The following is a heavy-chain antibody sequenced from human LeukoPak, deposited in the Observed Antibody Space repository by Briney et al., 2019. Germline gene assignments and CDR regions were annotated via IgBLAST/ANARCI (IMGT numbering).Heavy chain of an antibody. Sequence: PSETLSLTCTVSDGSISSYYWSWIRQPPGKGLEWIGYVFYTGDTNSNPSLKSRVTMSLDTSKNQLSLRLTSVTAADTAVYYCARHPFATPFDHWGRGTLVTVSS. CDR3: ARHPFATPFDH. CDR1: DGSISSYY. V-gene: IGHV4-59*08. CDR2: VFYTGDT. J-gene: IGHJ4*02. D-gene: IGHD2-15*01.